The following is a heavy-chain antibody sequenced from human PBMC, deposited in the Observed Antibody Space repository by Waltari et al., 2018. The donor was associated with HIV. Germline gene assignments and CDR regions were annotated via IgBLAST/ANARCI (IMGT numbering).Heavy chain of an antibody. Sequence: QVQLVQSGGELKNPGASVKVSCKDSGYIFPSNGVSWVRQAPGQGLEWIGWMSAQNGHTKYAQRFQGRVTITTDTSTTTAYMELRSLRSDDTAVYYCARGHIGAFNWLDPWGQGTLVTVSS. V-gene: IGHV1-18*01. CDR1: GYIFPSNG. CDR2: MSAQNGHT. J-gene: IGHJ5*02. D-gene: IGHD2-21*01. CDR3: ARGHIGAFNWLDP.